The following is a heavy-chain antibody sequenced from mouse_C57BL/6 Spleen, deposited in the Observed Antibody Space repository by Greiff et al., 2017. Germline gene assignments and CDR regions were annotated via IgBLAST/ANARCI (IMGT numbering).Heavy chain of an antibody. CDR2: IYPGDGDT. V-gene: IGHV1-82*01. CDR3: ARGGYYGSWYFDV. D-gene: IGHD1-1*01. CDR1: GYAFSSSW. Sequence: VQLQQSGPELVKPGASVKISCKASGYAFSSSWMNWVKQRPGKGLEWIGRIYPGDGDTNYNGKFKGKATLTADKSSSTAYMQLSSLTSEDSAVYFCARGGYYGSWYFDVWGTGTTVTVAS. J-gene: IGHJ1*03.